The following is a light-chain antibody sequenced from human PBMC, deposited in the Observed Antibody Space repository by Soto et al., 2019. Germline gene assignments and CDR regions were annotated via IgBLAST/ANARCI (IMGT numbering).Light chain of an antibody. J-gene: IGLJ1*01. V-gene: IGLV2-14*01. CDR3: SSYSNTNTPYV. Sequence: QSALTQPASVSGSPGQSITISCTGTSSDVGGYNFVSWYQQHPRRAPKLMIYDVTDRPSGVSNRFSGSKSGNTASLTISGLQAEDEADYYCSSYSNTNTPYVLGTGTKLTVL. CDR2: DVT. CDR1: SSDVGGYNF.